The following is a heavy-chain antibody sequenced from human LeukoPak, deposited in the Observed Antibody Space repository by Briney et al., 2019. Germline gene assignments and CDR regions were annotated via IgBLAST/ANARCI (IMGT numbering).Heavy chain of an antibody. D-gene: IGHD5-24*01. J-gene: IGHJ5*02. CDR1: GGSISSYY. V-gene: IGHV4-59*13. CDR2: IYYSGST. Sequence: PSETLSLTCTVSGGSISSYYWIGIRQPTGGGLVGIGYIYYSGSTNYNPSLTSRVTISVHPSKNQCSLKLSSVTAADTAVYYCARELGRDGQNWFHPWGQGTLVTLSS. CDR3: ARELGRDGQNWFHP.